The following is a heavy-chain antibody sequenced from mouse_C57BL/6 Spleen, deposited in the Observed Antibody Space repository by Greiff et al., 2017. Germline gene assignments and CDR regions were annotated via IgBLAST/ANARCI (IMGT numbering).Heavy chain of an antibody. CDR1: GYTFTSYW. J-gene: IGHJ3*01. Sequence: QVHVKQPGTELVKPGASVKLSCKASGYTFTSYWMHWVKQRPGQGLEWIGNINPSNGGTNYNEKFKSKATLTVDKSSSTAYMQLSSLTSEDSAVYYCARVVLGAWFAYWGQGTLVTVSA. CDR3: ARVVLGAWFAY. CDR2: INPSNGGT. V-gene: IGHV1-53*01. D-gene: IGHD4-1*01.